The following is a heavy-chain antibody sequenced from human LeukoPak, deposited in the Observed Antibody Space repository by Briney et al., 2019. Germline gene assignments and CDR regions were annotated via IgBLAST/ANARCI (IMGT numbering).Heavy chain of an antibody. Sequence: SETLSLTCGVSGGSISNTNWWTWFRQPPGKGLEWIGEVNLQSSTNYNPSLKSRVAISVDKSENHISLKLTSVTAADTAVYYCAREGGPYRPLDYSGQGTLVTVAS. CDR3: AREGGPYRPLDY. CDR1: GGSISNTNW. CDR2: VNLQSST. V-gene: IGHV4-4*02. J-gene: IGHJ4*02.